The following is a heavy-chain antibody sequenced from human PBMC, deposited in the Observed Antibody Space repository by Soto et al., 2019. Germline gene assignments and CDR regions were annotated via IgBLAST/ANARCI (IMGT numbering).Heavy chain of an antibody. Sequence: SETLSLTCTVSGGSISGYYCSWIRQPPGKGLEWIGYISYSGSTNYNPSLKGRVTISVDTSKNQFSLRLSSVTAADTAVYYCARRVGYYYGMDVWGQGTTVTVSS. CDR1: GGSISGYY. CDR3: ARRVGYYYGMDV. CDR2: ISYSGST. D-gene: IGHD3-10*01. V-gene: IGHV4-59*08. J-gene: IGHJ6*02.